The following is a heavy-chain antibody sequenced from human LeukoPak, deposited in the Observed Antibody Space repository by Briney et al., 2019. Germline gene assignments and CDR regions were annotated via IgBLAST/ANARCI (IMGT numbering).Heavy chain of an antibody. J-gene: IGHJ3*02. CDR1: GGSISTSNYY. CDR3: AIPGYTYYYDSSGYPFTEVAFDI. Sequence: PSETLSLTCTVSGGSISTSNYYWGWIRQPPGKGLEWIGNIFYSGSTYYSPSLRSRVTISLDTSRNQFSLKLNSVTAADTAVYYCAIPGYTYYYDSSGYPFTEVAFDIWGQGTMVTVSS. D-gene: IGHD3-22*01. CDR2: IFYSGST. V-gene: IGHV4-39*07.